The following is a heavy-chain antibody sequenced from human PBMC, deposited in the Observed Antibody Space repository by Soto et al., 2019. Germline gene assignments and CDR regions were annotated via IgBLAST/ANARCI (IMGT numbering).Heavy chain of an antibody. CDR2: IFSNDEK. J-gene: IGHJ5*02. CDR3: ASTYSSSWYWFDP. V-gene: IGHV2-26*04. D-gene: IGHD6-13*01. Sequence: QVTVKESGPVLVKPTETLTLTCTVSGFSLSNAGLGVSWIRQPPGKALEWLAHIFSNDEKSYSTSLKSRLTISKDNSKSQVVLIMTSMDPVDTATYYCASTYSSSWYWFDPWGQGTLVTVSS. CDR1: GFSLSNAGLG.